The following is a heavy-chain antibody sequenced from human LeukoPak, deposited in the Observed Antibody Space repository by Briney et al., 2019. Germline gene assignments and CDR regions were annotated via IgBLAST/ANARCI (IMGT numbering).Heavy chain of an antibody. V-gene: IGHV7-4-1*02. Sequence: ASVKVSCKASGYTFTSYAMNWVRQAPGQGLEWMGWINTNTGNPTYAQGFTGRFVFSLDTSVSTAYLQISSLKAEDTAVYYCARDPGHSSGWYIPPFDYWGQGTPVTVSS. CDR1: GYTFTSYA. CDR2: INTNTGNP. CDR3: ARDPGHSSGWYIPPFDY. J-gene: IGHJ4*02. D-gene: IGHD6-19*01.